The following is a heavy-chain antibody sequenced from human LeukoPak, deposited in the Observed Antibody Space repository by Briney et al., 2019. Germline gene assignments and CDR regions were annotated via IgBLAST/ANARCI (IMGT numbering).Heavy chain of an antibody. V-gene: IGHV4-59*01. CDR1: GGSISSYY. J-gene: IGHJ4*02. CDR3: ARGREAQFDY. Sequence: SETLSLTCTVSGGSISSYYWSWIRQPPGKGLEWIGYIYYSGSTNYNPSHKSRVTISVDTSKNQFSLKLSSVTAADTAVYYCARGREAQFDYWGQGTLVTVSS. CDR2: IYYSGST. D-gene: IGHD1-26*01.